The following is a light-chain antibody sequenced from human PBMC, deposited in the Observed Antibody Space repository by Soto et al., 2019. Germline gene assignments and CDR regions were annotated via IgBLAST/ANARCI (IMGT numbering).Light chain of an antibody. J-gene: IGKJ1*01. V-gene: IGKV1-5*01. CDR2: GAS. Sequence: DIQMTQSPPTLSASVGDRVTITCRASQSIRNYLAWYQQMPGKAPKLLIYGASSLQSGVPSRFSGSGSGTEFTLTISSLQPDDFATYFCQHHNSYSQTFGQGIKV. CDR3: QHHNSYSQT. CDR1: QSIRNY.